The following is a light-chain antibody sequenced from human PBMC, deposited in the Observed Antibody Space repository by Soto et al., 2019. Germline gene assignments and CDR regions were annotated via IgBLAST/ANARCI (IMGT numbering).Light chain of an antibody. J-gene: IGKJ4*01. Sequence: DIEMTQSPSSLSASVGDRVTITCRASLGIIDYLAWYQQKPGKVPKLLIYAESTLQTGVPSRFSGSGSRTDFTLTIRNLQPEDVASYYCQKYNSAPLTFGGGTKWEIK. CDR2: AES. V-gene: IGKV1-27*01. CDR3: QKYNSAPLT. CDR1: LGIIDY.